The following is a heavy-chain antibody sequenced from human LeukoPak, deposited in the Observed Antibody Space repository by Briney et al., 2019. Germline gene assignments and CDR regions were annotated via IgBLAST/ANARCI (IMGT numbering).Heavy chain of an antibody. D-gene: IGHD6-13*01. Sequence: GRSLRLSCAASGFTFDDYAMHWVRQAPGKGLEWVSGISWNSGSIGYVDSVKGRFTISRDNAKNSLYLQMNILRAEDTALYYCAKDIGGAAYYAFDIWGQGTMVTVSS. CDR2: ISWNSGSI. CDR3: AKDIGGAAYYAFDI. J-gene: IGHJ3*02. V-gene: IGHV3-9*01. CDR1: GFTFDDYA.